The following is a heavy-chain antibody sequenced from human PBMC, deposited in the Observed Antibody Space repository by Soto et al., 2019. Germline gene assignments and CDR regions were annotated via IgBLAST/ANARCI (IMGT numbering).Heavy chain of an antibody. J-gene: IGHJ4*02. CDR1: AFTFNNYA. CDR2: IGGSGRTT. V-gene: IGHV3-23*01. D-gene: IGHD3-22*01. CDR3: AKSRYSDSSGDFYDY. Sequence: EVQLLESGGGLVQPWGSLSLSCAASAFTFNNYAMSWVRQAPGKGLEWVSGIGGSGRTTYYADSVKGRFTISRENSNNTLFLQMNSLRAEDTAVYYCAKSRYSDSSGDFYDYWGQGTLVTVSS.